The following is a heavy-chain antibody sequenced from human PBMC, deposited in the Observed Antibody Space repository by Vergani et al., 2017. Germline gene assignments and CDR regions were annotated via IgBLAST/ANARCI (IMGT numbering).Heavy chain of an antibody. D-gene: IGHD3-10*01. Sequence: EVQLLESGGGLVQPGGSLRLSCAASGFTFSSYAMSWVRQAPGKGLEWVSAISGSGGSTYYADSVKGRFTISRDNSKNTRYLQMNSLRAEDTAVYYCARGDRISGSGGNRVRPGGYGSGSPTTGFDYWGQGTLVTVSS. J-gene: IGHJ4*02. V-gene: IGHV3-23*01. CDR2: ISGSGGST. CDR3: ARGDRISGSGGNRVRPGGYGSGSPTTGFDY. CDR1: GFTFSSYA.